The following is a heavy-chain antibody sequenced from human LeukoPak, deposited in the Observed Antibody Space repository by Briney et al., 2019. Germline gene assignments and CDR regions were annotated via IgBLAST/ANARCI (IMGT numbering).Heavy chain of an antibody. CDR1: GFTFSSHA. V-gene: IGHV3-30-3*01. CDR2: NSYDSSNE. CDR3: ARDRHYGDPHHLDY. J-gene: IGHJ4*02. Sequence: GGSLRLSCAASGFTFSSHALHWVRQAPGKGLEWVAVNSYDSSNEWYRDSVKGRFTISRDNSRSTLFLQMNRLTPEDTAVYYCARDRHYGDPHHLDYWGQGAPVTVSS. D-gene: IGHD3-10*01.